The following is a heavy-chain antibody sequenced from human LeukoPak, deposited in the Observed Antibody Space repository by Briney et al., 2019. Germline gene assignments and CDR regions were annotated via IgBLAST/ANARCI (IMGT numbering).Heavy chain of an antibody. CDR1: GGSFSGYY. D-gene: IGHD3-22*01. J-gene: IGHJ3*02. CDR3: ARIPSYYDSSGYPRDAFDI. CDR2: INHSGST. V-gene: IGHV4-34*01. Sequence: SETLSLTCAVYGGSFSGYYWSWIRQPPGKGLEWIGEINHSGSTNYNPSLKSRVTISVDTSKNQFSLKLSSVTAADTAVYYCARIPSYYDSSGYPRDAFDIWGQGTMVTVSS.